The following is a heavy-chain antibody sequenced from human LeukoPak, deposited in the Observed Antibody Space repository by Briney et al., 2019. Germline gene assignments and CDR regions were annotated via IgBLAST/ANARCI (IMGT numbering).Heavy chain of an antibody. Sequence: GGSLRLSCAASGFTFSNAWMSWVRQAPGKGLEWVANIKQDGSEKNYVDSVKGRFTISRDNAKNSLYLQMNSLRAEDAAVYYCARDSVIYGYWGQGTLVTVSS. CDR3: ARDSVIYGY. J-gene: IGHJ4*02. CDR1: GFTFSNAW. D-gene: IGHD3/OR15-3a*01. CDR2: IKQDGSEK. V-gene: IGHV3-7*01.